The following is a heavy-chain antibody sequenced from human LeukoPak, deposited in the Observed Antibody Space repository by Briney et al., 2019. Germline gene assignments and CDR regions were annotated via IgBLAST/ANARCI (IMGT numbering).Heavy chain of an antibody. CDR1: GFTFTKCA. V-gene: IGHV3-23*01. CDR2: ITTTGDTA. Sequence: GGSLRLSCVASGFTFTKCAMSWIRQAPGKGLEWVAIITTTGDTAYYADSVKGRFTISRHNSKNTLYLQMNSLRAEDTAVYYCARDLRIAAAATKGGSNYYYYYGMDVWGQGTTVTVSS. CDR3: ARDLRIAAAATKGGSNYYYYYGMDV. J-gene: IGHJ6*02. D-gene: IGHD6-13*01.